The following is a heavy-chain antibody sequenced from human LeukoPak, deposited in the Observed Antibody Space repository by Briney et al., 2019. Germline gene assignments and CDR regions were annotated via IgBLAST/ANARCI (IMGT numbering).Heavy chain of an antibody. CDR1: GGSISSYY. V-gene: IGHV4-59*01. J-gene: IGHJ4*02. Sequence: PSETLSLTCTVSGGSISSYYWSWIRQPPGKGLEWIGYIYYSGSTNYNPSLKSRVTISVDTSKNQFSLKLSSVTAADTAVYYCARAHGSSTFDYWGQGTLVTVSS. CDR3: ARAHGSSTFDY. D-gene: IGHD6-6*01. CDR2: IYYSGST.